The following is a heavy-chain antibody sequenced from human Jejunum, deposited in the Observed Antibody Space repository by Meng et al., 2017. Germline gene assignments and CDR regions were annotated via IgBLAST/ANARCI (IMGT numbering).Heavy chain of an antibody. D-gene: IGHD2-15*01. J-gene: IGHJ5*01. V-gene: IGHV4-34*01. CDR2: INHSGST. CDR3: ARRREVVPHRDWFDS. CDR1: GGSFSGYY. Sequence: QVQLQQWGAGLLKPSETLSLTCAVHGGSFSGYYWSWIRQSPGKGLEWIGEINHSGSTNYNPSLQSRVSISVDRSKSQFSLELTSVTAADTAVYYCARRREVVPHRDWFDSWGQGTLVTVSS.